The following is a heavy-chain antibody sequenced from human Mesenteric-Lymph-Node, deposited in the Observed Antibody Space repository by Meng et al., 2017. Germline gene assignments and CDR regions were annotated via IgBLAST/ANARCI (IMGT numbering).Heavy chain of an antibody. CDR1: GGTFSSYA. CDR2: IIPIFGTA. CDR3: ARIPYDSSGYYGAGFDY. D-gene: IGHD3-22*01. V-gene: IGHV1-69*01. Sequence: GQRVESGAEVKKPGSSVKVSCKASGGTFSSYAISWVRQAPGQGLEWMGGIIPIFGTANYAQKFQGRVTITADESTSTAYMELSSLRSEDTAVYYCARIPYDSSGYYGAGFDYWGQGTLVTVSS. J-gene: IGHJ4*02.